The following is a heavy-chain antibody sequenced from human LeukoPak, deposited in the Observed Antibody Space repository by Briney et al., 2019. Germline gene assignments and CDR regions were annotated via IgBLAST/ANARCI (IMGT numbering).Heavy chain of an antibody. CDR2: MNPNSGNT. J-gene: IGHJ5*02. CDR1: GYTFTSYD. Sequence: ASVKVSCKASGYTFTSYDINWVRQATGQGLEWMGWMNPNSGNTGYAQKFQGRVTMTRNTSISTAYMELSSLRSEDTAVYYCARRRTYYYGSGSPNWFGPWGQGTLVTVSS. CDR3: ARRRTYYYGSGSPNWFGP. V-gene: IGHV1-8*01. D-gene: IGHD3-10*01.